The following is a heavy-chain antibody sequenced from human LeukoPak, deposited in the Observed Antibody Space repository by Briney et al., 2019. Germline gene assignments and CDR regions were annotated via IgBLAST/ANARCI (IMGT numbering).Heavy chain of an antibody. CDR3: ARDLSSTSNWEFDY. V-gene: IGHV1-2*05. CDR2: MNANSGVT. Sequence: GASVKVSCKASGYTFTDSFIHWVRQAPGQGPEWMGRMNANSGVTMYAQTLQDRVTMTRDTSISTAYMELSRLTSDDTDLYYCARDLSSTSNWEFDYWGQGTLVTVSS. D-gene: IGHD7-27*01. J-gene: IGHJ4*02. CDR1: GYTFTDSF.